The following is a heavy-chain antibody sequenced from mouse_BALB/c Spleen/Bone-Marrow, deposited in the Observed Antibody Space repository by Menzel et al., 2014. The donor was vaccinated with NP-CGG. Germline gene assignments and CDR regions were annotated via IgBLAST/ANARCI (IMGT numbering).Heavy chain of an antibody. CDR2: IYPGNSNT. D-gene: IGHD4-1*01. J-gene: IGHJ1*01. Sequence: EVKLEESGTVLARPGASVRMSCKASGYSFTSYWMHWVKQRPGQGLEWIGAIYPGNSNTSYNQKFKGKAKLTAVTSASTAYMEPSSLTNEDSAVYYCLGWYFDVWGAGTTVTVSS. V-gene: IGHV1-5*01. CDR1: GYSFTSYW. CDR3: LGWYFDV.